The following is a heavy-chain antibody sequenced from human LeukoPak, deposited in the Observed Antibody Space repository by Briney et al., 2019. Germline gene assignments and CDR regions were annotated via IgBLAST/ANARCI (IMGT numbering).Heavy chain of an antibody. CDR2: ISYDGSNK. CDR1: GFTFSSYA. Sequence: PGRSLRLSCAASGFTFSSYAMHWGRQAPGKGVEWVAVISYDGSNKYYADSVKGRFTISRDNSKNTLYLQMNSLRAEDTAVYYCARDGIGELLGPYDYWGQGTLVTVSS. D-gene: IGHD3-10*01. V-gene: IGHV3-30*04. CDR3: ARDGIGELLGPYDY. J-gene: IGHJ4*02.